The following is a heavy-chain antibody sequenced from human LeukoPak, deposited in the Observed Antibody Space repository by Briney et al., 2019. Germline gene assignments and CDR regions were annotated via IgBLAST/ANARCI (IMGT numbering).Heavy chain of an antibody. Sequence: PGGSLRLSGAASGFTFSDYYMSWIRQAPGKGLEWVSYISSSGSTIYYADSVKGRFTISRDNAKNSLYLQMNSLRAEDTAVYYCARRAYYDSSGYYYALYFDYWGQGTLVTVSS. D-gene: IGHD3-22*01. J-gene: IGHJ4*02. CDR1: GFTFSDYY. V-gene: IGHV3-11*04. CDR2: ISSSGSTI. CDR3: ARRAYYDSSGYYYALYFDY.